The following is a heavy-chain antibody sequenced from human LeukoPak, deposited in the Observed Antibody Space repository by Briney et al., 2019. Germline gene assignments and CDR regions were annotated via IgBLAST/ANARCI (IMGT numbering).Heavy chain of an antibody. CDR3: AREWGGATLDY. CDR1: AFTFRNYA. Sequence: GSSLRLSCAASAFTFRNYAMHWVRQAAGKGLEWVAVISYDGTNQYYADSVKGRFTISRDNSKDTLSLQMNSLRAEDTAVYYCAREWGGATLDYWGQGTLVTVSS. V-gene: IGHV3-30-3*01. CDR2: ISYDGTNQ. D-gene: IGHD1-26*01. J-gene: IGHJ4*02.